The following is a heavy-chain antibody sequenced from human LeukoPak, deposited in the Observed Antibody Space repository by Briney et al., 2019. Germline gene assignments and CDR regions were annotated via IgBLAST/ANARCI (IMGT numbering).Heavy chain of an antibody. CDR2: ISSSGSTI. CDR1: GFTFSSYE. V-gene: IGHV3-48*03. CDR3: AREMYSYGTPWYYFDY. D-gene: IGHD5-18*01. Sequence: GGSLRLSCAASGFTFSSYEMNWVRQAPGKGREWVSYISSSGSTIYYADSVKGRFTISRDNAKNSLYLQMNSLRAEDTAVYYCAREMYSYGTPWYYFDYWGQGTLVTVSS. J-gene: IGHJ4*02.